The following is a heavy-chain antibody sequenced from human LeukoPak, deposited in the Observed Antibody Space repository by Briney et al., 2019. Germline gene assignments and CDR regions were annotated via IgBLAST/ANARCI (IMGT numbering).Heavy chain of an antibody. V-gene: IGHV3-23*01. CDR3: AKEQNYYDSSGYYPESFDY. J-gene: IGHJ4*02. Sequence: GGSLRLSCAASGFTFSSYAMSWVRQAPGKGLEWVSAISGSGGSTYYADSVEGRFTISRDNSKNTLYLQMNSLRAEDTAVYYCAKEQNYYDSSGYYPESFDYWGQGTLVTVSS. D-gene: IGHD3-22*01. CDR1: GFTFSSYA. CDR2: ISGSGGST.